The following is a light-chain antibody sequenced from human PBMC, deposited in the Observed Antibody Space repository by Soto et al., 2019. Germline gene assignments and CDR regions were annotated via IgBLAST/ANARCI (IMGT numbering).Light chain of an antibody. V-gene: IGKV3-15*01. Sequence: EIVMTQSPATLSVSPGERATLSCRASQSVSSNLAWYQQKPGQAPRLLIYGASTRATGIPARFSGSGSGTDFTLTISRLEPEDFAVYYCQQRSNWPPRITFGQGTRLEIK. CDR3: QQRSNWPPRIT. CDR2: GAS. CDR1: QSVSSN. J-gene: IGKJ5*01.